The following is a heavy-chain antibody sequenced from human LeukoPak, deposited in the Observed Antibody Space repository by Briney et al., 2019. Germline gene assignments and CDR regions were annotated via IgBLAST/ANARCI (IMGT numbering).Heavy chain of an antibody. CDR1: GFTHSNYW. V-gene: IGHV3-7*01. Sequence: GGSLRLPCAASGFTHSNYWMTWVRQAPGKGLEWVANIKKDGSEKYDVDSVKGRFTISRDNAKTSLYLQMNSLRAEDTAVYYCARDLSGVTGYTYGRGIDYWGQGTLVTVSS. CDR3: ARDLSGVTGYTYGRGIDY. CDR2: IKKDGSEK. D-gene: IGHD5-18*01. J-gene: IGHJ4*02.